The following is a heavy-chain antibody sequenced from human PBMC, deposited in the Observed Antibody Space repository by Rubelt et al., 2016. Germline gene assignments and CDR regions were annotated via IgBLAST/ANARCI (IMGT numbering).Heavy chain of an antibody. CDR1: GFTFSTFS. D-gene: IGHD3-10*01. J-gene: IGHJ3*02. CDR2: INQAGSEE. V-gene: IGHV3-7*03. CDR3: ARDFSYLAFDI. Sequence: EVQLVESGGGLVQPGGSLRLSCAASGFTFSTFSTTWVRQAPGKGLEWVANINQAGSEEHYVGSVKGRFTISRDNAKNSVYLQMNSLTNQDTAMYYCARDFSYLAFDIWGLGTMVTVSS.